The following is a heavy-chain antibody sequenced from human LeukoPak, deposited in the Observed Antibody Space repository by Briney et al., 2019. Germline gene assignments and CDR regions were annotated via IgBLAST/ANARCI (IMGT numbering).Heavy chain of an antibody. CDR1: GGTFSSYA. CDR2: IIPIFGTA. V-gene: IGHV1-69*01. D-gene: IGHD2-15*01. CDR3: ARVLCSGGSCYYYYYMDV. J-gene: IGHJ6*03. Sequence: SVKVSCTASGGTFSSYAISWVRQAPGQGLEWMGGIIPIFGTANYAQKFQGRVTITADESTSTAYMELSSLRSEDTAVYYCARVLCSGGSCYYYYYMDVWGKGTTVTVSS.